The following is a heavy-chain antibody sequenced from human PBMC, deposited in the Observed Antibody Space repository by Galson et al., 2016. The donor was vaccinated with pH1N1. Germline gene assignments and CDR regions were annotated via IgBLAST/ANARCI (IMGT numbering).Heavy chain of an antibody. J-gene: IGHJ4*02. D-gene: IGHD3-16*01. CDR3: ARGRGYNYGYVDN. CDR2: IIGMSGIT. CDR1: GGTFSSYA. Sequence: SVKVSCKASGGTFSSYAISWVRQAPGQGLEWMGGIIGMSGITNYAQKFQGRVTITAEEITSTAYMELTSLRSDDTAVYYCARGRGYNYGYVDNWGQGTLVTVSS. V-gene: IGHV1-69*13.